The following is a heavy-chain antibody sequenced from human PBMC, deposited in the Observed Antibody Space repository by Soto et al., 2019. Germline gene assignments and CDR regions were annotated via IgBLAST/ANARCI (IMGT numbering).Heavy chain of an antibody. CDR1: GGSFSGYY. CDR2: INQSEST. CDR3: AIVAFTNIVLMVFDY. Sequence: PSETLSLTCAVYGGSFSGYYWSWIRQPPGKGLEWIGEINQSESTNYNPSLKSRVTMSVDTSKNQFSLKLTSVTAADTAVYYCAIVAFTNIVLMVFDYWGQGSLVTVSS. D-gene: IGHD2-8*01. J-gene: IGHJ4*02. V-gene: IGHV4-34*01.